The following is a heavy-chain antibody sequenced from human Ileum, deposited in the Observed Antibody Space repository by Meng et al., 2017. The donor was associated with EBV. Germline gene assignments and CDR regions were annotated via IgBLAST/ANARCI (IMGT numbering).Heavy chain of an antibody. CDR2: ICYTDYT. D-gene: IGHD4-17*01. CDR1: GGSISSSNYC. J-gene: IGHJ4*02. V-gene: IGHV4-39*01. Sequence: QLLRTESGPGLGKPLAPLSLTCSFSGGSISSSNYCWGWIRQPPGKGLEWIQSICYTDYTYYNPSLKSRVTISADKSKNQFSLRLNSLTAAGTAVYYCAMGPDYAKTGYWGQGTLVTVSS. CDR3: AMGPDYAKTGY.